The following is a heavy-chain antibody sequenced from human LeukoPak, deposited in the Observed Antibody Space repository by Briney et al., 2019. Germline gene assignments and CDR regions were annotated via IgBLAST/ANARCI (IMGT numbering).Heavy chain of an antibody. D-gene: IGHD3-10*01. Sequence: ASVKVSCKASGYTFTSYGISWVRQAPGQGLEWMGWISAYNGNTNYAQKLQGGVTMTTDTSTSTAYMELRSLRSDDTAVYYCARGSGWFGESERSFDPWGQGTLATVSS. CDR1: GYTFTSYG. CDR2: ISAYNGNT. CDR3: ARGSGWFGESERSFDP. V-gene: IGHV1-18*04. J-gene: IGHJ5*02.